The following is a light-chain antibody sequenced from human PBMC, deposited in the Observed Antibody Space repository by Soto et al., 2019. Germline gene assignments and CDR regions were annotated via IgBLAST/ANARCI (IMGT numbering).Light chain of an antibody. CDR2: EVS. V-gene: IGLV2-14*01. CDR1: SSDVGGYNY. J-gene: IGLJ2*01. CDR3: SSYTSSSTVV. Sequence: QSALTQPASESGSPGQSITISCTGTSSDVGGYNYVSWYQQHPGKAPKLMIYEVSNRPSGVSNRFSGSKSGNTASLTISGLQAEDEADYYCSSYTSSSTVVFGGGTKVTVL.